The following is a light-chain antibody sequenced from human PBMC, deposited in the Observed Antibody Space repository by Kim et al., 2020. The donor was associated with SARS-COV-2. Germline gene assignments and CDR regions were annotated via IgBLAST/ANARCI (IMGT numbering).Light chain of an antibody. J-gene: IGKJ1*01. V-gene: IGKV1-27*01. Sequence: GDRVTITCRASQGVGNYLAWYQQKPGKVPKLLIYAASTLQLGVPSRFSGSGSGTDFTLTIGSLQPEDVATYYCQNYNNAPRTFGQGTKVDIK. CDR3: QNYNNAPRT. CDR1: QGVGNY. CDR2: AAS.